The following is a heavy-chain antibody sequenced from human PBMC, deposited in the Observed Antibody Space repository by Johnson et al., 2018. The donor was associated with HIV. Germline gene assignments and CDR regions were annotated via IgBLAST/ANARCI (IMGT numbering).Heavy chain of an antibody. CDR1: GFTFSSYD. CDR2: IGTAGDT. CDR3: AKDIGRWLQILDAVDI. J-gene: IGHJ3*02. Sequence: VQLVESGGGLVQPGGSLRLSCAASGFTFSSYDMHWVRQATGKGLEWVSAIGTAGDTYYPGSVKGRFTISRENAKNSLYLQMNSLRAEDTALDYCAKDIGRWLQILDAVDIWGQGTMVTVSS. D-gene: IGHD5-24*01. V-gene: IGHV3-13*01.